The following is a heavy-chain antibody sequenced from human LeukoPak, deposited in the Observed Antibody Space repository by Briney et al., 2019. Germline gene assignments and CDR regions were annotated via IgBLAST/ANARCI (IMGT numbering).Heavy chain of an antibody. J-gene: IGHJ4*02. V-gene: IGHV3-53*01. Sequence: GGSLRLSCAAPGFTVSSNHMSWVRQAPGKGLEWVSVIYSGGSAYSTGSVKGRFTISKDNSKNTLYLQMNSLRAEDTAVYYCARVAEAGYFDYWGQGTLVTVSS. CDR3: ARVAEAGYFDY. CDR1: GFTVSSNH. CDR2: IYSGGSA. D-gene: IGHD6-19*01.